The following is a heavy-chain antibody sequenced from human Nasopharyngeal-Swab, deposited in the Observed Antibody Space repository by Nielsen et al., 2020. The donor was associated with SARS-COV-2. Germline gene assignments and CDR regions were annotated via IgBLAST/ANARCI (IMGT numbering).Heavy chain of an antibody. V-gene: IGHV4-31*02. Sequence: WIRQPPGKGLEWIGYISYSGRTYSHPSLIRRVPISVDTSKNQFSLKLSSVTAADTAVYYCARGALDYYDSSGYGDWGQGTLVTVSS. J-gene: IGHJ4*02. CDR2: ISYSGRT. D-gene: IGHD3-22*01. CDR3: ARGALDYYDSSGYGD.